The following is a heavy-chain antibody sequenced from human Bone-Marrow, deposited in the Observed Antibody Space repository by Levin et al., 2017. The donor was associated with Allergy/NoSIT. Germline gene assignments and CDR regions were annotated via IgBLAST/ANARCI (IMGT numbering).Heavy chain of an antibody. CDR1: GGSITSGGYY. V-gene: IGHV4-31*03. CDR3: ARELIQRGFDY. J-gene: IGHJ4*02. CDR2: IYHDGGT. Sequence: SETLSLTCTVSGGSITSGGYYWTWIRQHPGKGLEWIGYIYHDGGTYYNPSLKSRVLISMDMSRNQFSLKASSVTAADTAVYYCARELIQRGFDYWGQGTLVTVSS. D-gene: IGHD1-1*01.